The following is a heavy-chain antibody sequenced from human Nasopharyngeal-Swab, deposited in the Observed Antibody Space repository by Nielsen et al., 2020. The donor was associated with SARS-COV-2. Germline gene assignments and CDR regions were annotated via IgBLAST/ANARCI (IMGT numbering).Heavy chain of an antibody. CDR3: AREPTYSSGWYGDAFDI. CDR2: ISSSSSYI. J-gene: IGHJ3*02. D-gene: IGHD6-19*01. Sequence: GGSLRLSCAASGFTFSSYSMNWVRQAPGKGLEWVSSISSSSSYIYYADSVKGRFTISRDNTKNSLYLQMNSLRAEDTAVYYCAREPTYSSGWYGDAFDIWGQGTMVTVYS. CDR1: GFTFSSYS. V-gene: IGHV3-21*01.